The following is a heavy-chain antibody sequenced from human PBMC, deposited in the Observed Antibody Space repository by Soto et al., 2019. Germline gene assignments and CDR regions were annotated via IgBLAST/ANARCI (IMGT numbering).Heavy chain of an antibody. CDR1: GGSISSGDYY. D-gene: IGHD4-17*01. CDR3: AREPINLPFRNYGDYGGVFQH. V-gene: IGHV4-30-4*01. J-gene: IGHJ1*01. CDR2: IYYSGST. Sequence: QVQLQESGPGLVKPSQTLSLTCTVSGGSISSGDYYWSWIRQPPGKGLEWIGYIYYSGSTYYNPSLKSRVTISVDTSKNQFSLKLSSVTAADTAVYYCAREPINLPFRNYGDYGGVFQHWGQGTLVTVSS.